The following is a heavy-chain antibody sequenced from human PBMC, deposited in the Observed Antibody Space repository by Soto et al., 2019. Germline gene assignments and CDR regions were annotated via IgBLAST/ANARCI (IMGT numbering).Heavy chain of an antibody. V-gene: IGHV1-69*13. CDR1: GGTFSKFA. CDR2: IVPMFGKP. J-gene: IGHJ5*02. Sequence: SVKVSCKASGGTFSKFALSWVRLAPGQGLEWMGGIVPMFGKPNYAQKFQGRLTITADESTSTGYMELRGLISEDTAVYYCARVKSSGWFDINWFDPWGQGTLVTVSS. D-gene: IGHD6-19*01. CDR3: ARVKSSGWFDINWFDP.